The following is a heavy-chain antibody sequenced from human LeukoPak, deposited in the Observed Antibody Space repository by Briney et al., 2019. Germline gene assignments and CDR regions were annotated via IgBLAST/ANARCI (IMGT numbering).Heavy chain of an antibody. CDR3: ARSSGYFRY. V-gene: IGHV3-48*03. CDR2: ISSSGDTI. Sequence: GGSLRLSCVASGFTFSSYEMNWVRQAPGKGLEWVSYISSSGDTIYYADSVKGRFTISRDNAKNSLYLQLNSLRAEDTAVYYCARSSGYFRYWGQGTLVTVSS. D-gene: IGHD3-22*01. J-gene: IGHJ4*02. CDR1: GFTFSSYE.